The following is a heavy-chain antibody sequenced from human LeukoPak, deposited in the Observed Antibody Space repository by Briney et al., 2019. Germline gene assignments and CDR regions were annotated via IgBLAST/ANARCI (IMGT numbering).Heavy chain of an antibody. Sequence: GGSLRLSCAASGFTVSSNYMSCVRQAPEKGLVWVSRTNSDGSGTFYADSVKGRFTISRDNAKNTLYLQMNSLRAEDTAVYYCARGLGGYSYGQDYWGQGALVTVSS. CDR2: TNSDGSGT. D-gene: IGHD5-18*01. V-gene: IGHV3-74*01. J-gene: IGHJ4*02. CDR1: GFTVSSNY. CDR3: ARGLGGYSYGQDY.